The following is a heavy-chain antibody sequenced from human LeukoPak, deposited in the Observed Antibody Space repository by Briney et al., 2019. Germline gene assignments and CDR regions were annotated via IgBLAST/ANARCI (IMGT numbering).Heavy chain of an antibody. CDR2: IIPIFGTA. CDR1: GGTFSSYA. D-gene: IGHD2-8*01. V-gene: IGHV1-69*13. Sequence: RASVKVSCKASGGTFSSYAISWVRQAPGQGLEWMGGIIPIFGTANYAQKFQGRVTITADESTSTAYMELSSLRSEDTAVYYCAIKLGYCTNGCEYYYYGMDVWGQGTTVTVSS. CDR3: AIKLGYCTNGCEYYYYGMDV. J-gene: IGHJ6*02.